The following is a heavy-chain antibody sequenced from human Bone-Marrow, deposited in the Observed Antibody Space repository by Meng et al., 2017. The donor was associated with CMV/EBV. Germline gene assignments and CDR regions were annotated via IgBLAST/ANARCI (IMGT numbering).Heavy chain of an antibody. V-gene: IGHV3-48*04. Sequence: GESLKISCAASGFTFSSYSMNWVRHAPGKGLEWVSYISSSSSTIYYADSVKGRFTISRDNAKNSLYLQMNSLRAEDTAVYYCVRDFNWNYGYGMDVWVQGTTVTVSS. CDR2: ISSSSSTI. CDR1: GFTFSSYS. J-gene: IGHJ6*02. CDR3: VRDFNWNYGYGMDV. D-gene: IGHD1-7*01.